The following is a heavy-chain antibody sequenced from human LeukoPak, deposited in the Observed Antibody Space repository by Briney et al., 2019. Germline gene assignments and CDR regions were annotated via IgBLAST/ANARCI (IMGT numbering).Heavy chain of an antibody. CDR2: IWNHGRDL. Sequence: GGSLRLSCAASGFTFSTYGMHWVRQAPGKGLEWVALIWNHGRDLSYADSVKGRFTISRDNSKNTLDLQMNSLRAEDTAVYYCARGKVGAIDYWGQGALVTVSS. CDR1: GFTFSTYG. J-gene: IGHJ4*02. D-gene: IGHD1-26*01. V-gene: IGHV3-33*01. CDR3: ARGKVGAIDY.